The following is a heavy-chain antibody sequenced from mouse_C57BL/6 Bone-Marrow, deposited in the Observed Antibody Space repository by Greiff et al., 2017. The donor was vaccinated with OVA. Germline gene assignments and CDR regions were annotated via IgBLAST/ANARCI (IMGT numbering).Heavy chain of an antibody. Sequence: QVHVKQSGAELARPGASVKLSCKASGYTFTSYGISWVKQRTGQGLEWIGEIYPRSGNTYYNEKFKGKATLTADKSSSTAYMELRSLTSEDSAVYFCLTGGYWGQGTTLTVSS. CDR1: GYTFTSYG. CDR2: IYPRSGNT. D-gene: IGHD4-1*01. V-gene: IGHV1-81*01. J-gene: IGHJ2*01. CDR3: LTGGY.